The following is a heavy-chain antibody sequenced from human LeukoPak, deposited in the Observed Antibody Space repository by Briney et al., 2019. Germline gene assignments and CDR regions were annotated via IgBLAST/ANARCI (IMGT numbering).Heavy chain of an antibody. CDR3: ARVGYNWNLWFDF. J-gene: IGHJ3*01. CDR1: GYSISSGYY. CDR2: IFHSGNS. D-gene: IGHD1-7*01. V-gene: IGHV4-38-2*02. Sequence: SETLSLTCTVSGYSISSGYYWGWIRQPPGKGLQWIGSIFHSGNSYYNPSLKSRVTISVDTSKNQFSLKVNSVTAADTAVYYCARVGYNWNLWFDFWGQGTTVTVSS.